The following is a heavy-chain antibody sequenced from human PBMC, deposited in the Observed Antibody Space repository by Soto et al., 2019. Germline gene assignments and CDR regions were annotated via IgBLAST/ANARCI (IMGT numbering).Heavy chain of an antibody. CDR2: ISGSGGST. J-gene: IGHJ4*02. D-gene: IGHD3-10*01. CDR1: GFTFSSYA. V-gene: IGHV3-23*01. CDR3: AKAGTLYYYGSGSYRNTNFDY. Sequence: GGSLRLSCAASGFTFSSYAMSWVRQAPWKGLEWVSAISGSGGSTYYADSVKGRFTISRDNSKNTLYLQMNSLRAEDTAVYYCAKAGTLYYYGSGSYRNTNFDYWAQGTLVTVSS.